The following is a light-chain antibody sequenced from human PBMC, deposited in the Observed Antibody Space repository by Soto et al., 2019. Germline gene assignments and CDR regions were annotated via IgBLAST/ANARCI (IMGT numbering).Light chain of an antibody. V-gene: IGLV2-23*03. CDR3: CSYAGSSTFPYV. Sequence: QSVLTQPASVSGSPGQSITISCTGTSSDFGSYNLVSWYQQHPGKAPKLMIYEGTKRPSGVSNRFSGSKSGNTASLTISGLQAEDEADYYCCSYAGSSTFPYVFGTGTKLTVL. J-gene: IGLJ1*01. CDR1: SSDFGSYNL. CDR2: EGT.